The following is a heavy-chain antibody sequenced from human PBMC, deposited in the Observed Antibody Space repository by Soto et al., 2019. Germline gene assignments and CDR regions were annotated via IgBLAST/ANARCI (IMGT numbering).Heavy chain of an antibody. CDR1: GGTFSSYA. V-gene: IGHV1-69*13. Sequence: EASVKVSCKASGGTFSSYAISWVRQAPGQGLEWMGGIIPIFGTANYAQKFQGRVTITADESTSTAYMELSSLRSEDTAVYYCAREPGSYYNYYYYGMDVWGQGTTVTVSS. CDR2: IIPIFGTA. D-gene: IGHD3-10*01. CDR3: AREPGSYYNYYYYGMDV. J-gene: IGHJ6*02.